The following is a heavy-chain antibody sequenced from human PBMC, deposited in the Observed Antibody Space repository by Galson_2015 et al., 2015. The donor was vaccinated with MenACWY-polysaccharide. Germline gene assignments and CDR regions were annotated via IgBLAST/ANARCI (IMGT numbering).Heavy chain of an antibody. V-gene: IGHV1-18*01. J-gene: IGHJ4*02. CDR2: SSDYNGNT. CDR1: GYPFSSFG. CDR3: ARGPMYSGSYFAADY. Sequence: SVKVSCKASGYPFSSFGFGWVRQASGQGLEWMGWSSDYNGNTNYAQKLQGRVTMTTDTSTSTAYMELRSLRPDDTAVYYCARGPMYSGSYFAADYWGQGTLVTVSS. D-gene: IGHD1-26*01.